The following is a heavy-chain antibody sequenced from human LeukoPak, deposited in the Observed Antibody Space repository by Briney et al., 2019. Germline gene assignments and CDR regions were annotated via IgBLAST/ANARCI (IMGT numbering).Heavy chain of an antibody. Sequence: SVRVSSKASGGTFNSYAISWVGQAPGQGGEGMGGIIPILGIANYAQKFQGRLTITADKSTSTAYMELSSLRSEDTAVYYCARDRSSSWDYYYYYYGMDVWGQGTTVTVSS. J-gene: IGHJ6*02. V-gene: IGHV1-69*04. CDR2: IIPILGIA. CDR1: GGTFNSYA. D-gene: IGHD6-13*01. CDR3: ARDRSSSWDYYYYYYGMDV.